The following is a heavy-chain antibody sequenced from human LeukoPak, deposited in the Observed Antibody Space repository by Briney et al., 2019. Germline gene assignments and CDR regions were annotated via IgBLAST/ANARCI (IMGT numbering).Heavy chain of an antibody. D-gene: IGHD3-3*01. CDR1: GYTFTGYY. J-gene: IGHJ3*02. V-gene: IGHV1-2*02. CDR2: INPNSGGT. CDR3: ARFWSCRGAFDI. Sequence: ASVKVSCTAPGYTFTGYYMHWVRQAPGQGLEWMGWINPNSGGTNYAQKFQGRVTMTRDTSISTAYMELSRLRSDDTAVYYCARFWSCRGAFDIWGQGTMVTVSS.